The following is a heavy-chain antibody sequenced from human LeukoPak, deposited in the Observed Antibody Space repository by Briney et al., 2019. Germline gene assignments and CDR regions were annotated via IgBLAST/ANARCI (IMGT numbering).Heavy chain of an antibody. Sequence: SETLSLTCAVSGNSISSNNWWSWVRQPPGKGLEWIGEIYRSGSTNYNPSLKSRITISVDKSKNQFSLKLSSVTAADTAVYYCARVYSGYDQYFDYWGQGTLVTVSS. J-gene: IGHJ4*02. CDR3: ARVYSGYDQYFDY. D-gene: IGHD5-12*01. V-gene: IGHV4-4*02. CDR2: IYRSGST. CDR1: GNSISSNNW.